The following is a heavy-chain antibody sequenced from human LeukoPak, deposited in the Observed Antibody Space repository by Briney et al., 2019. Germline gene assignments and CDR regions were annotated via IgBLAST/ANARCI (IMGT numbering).Heavy chain of an antibody. CDR2: ISYDGSNK. V-gene: IGHV3-30*19. CDR3: AREEENYYDSSGYIDY. CDR1: GFTFSSYG. J-gene: IGHJ4*02. D-gene: IGHD3-22*01. Sequence: GGSLRLSCAASGFTFSSYGMHWVRQAPGKGLEWVAVISYDGSNKYYADSVKGRFTISRDNSKNTLYLQMNSLRAEDTAVYYCAREEENYYDSSGYIDYWGQGTLVTVSS.